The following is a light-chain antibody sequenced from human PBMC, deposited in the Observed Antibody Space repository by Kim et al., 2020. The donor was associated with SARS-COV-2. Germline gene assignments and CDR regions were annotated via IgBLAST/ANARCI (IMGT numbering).Light chain of an antibody. CDR2: KAS. J-gene: IGKJ2*01. CDR1: ENIDAY. CDR3: QQYDTYPYT. V-gene: IGKV1-5*03. Sequence: DIQMTQSPSALSASVGDRVTITCRASENIDAYLAWYQQKPGKAPKLLIYKASSLDSGVPSRFSGSGSRTEFTLTVDSLQPDDLATYYCQQYDTYPYTFGQGTKLDI.